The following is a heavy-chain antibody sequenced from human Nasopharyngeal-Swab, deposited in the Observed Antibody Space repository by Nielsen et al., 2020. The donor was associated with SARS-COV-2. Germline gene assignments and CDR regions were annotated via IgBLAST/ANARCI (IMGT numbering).Heavy chain of an antibody. Sequence: ESLKISCAASGFTFSSYAMSWVRQPPGKGLEWIGEIYHSGSTNYNPSLKSRVTISVDQSKNQFSLKLSSVTAADTAVYYCARAVDHCDSCGYSFDYWGQGTLVTVSS. CDR3: ARAVDHCDSCGYSFDY. CDR2: IYHSGST. V-gene: IGHV4/OR15-8*01. CDR1: GFTFSSYAM. J-gene: IGHJ4*02. D-gene: IGHD3-22*01.